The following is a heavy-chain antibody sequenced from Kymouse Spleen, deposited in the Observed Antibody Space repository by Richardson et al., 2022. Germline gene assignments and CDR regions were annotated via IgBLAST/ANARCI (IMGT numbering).Heavy chain of an antibody. CDR3: AKDIGGIAARRRFGEPSFDP. CDR2: ISWNSGSI. D-gene: IGHD6-6*01. J-gene: IGHJ5*02. CDR1: GFTFDDYA. Sequence: EVQLVESGGGLVQPGRSLRLSCAASGFTFDDYAMHWVRQAPGKGLEWVSGISWNSGSIGYADSVKGRFTISRDNAKNSLYLQMNSLRAEDTALYYCAKDIGGIAARRRFGEPSFDPWGQGTLVTVSS. V-gene: IGHV3-9*01.